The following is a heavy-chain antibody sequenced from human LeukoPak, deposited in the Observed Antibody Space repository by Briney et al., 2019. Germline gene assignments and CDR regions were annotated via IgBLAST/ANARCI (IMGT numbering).Heavy chain of an antibody. Sequence: PSQTLSLTCTVSGGSISSGSYYWSWIRQPAGKGLEWIGRIYTSGSTNYNPSLKSRVTISVDTSKNQFSLKLTSVTAADTAVYYCARTHIVGAEFDPWGQGTLVTVSS. CDR3: ARTHIVGAEFDP. V-gene: IGHV4-61*02. CDR2: IYTSGST. J-gene: IGHJ5*02. D-gene: IGHD1-26*01. CDR1: GGSISSGSYY.